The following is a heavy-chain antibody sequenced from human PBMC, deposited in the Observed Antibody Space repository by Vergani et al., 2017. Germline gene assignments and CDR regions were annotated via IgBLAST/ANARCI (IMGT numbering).Heavy chain of an antibody. CDR3: ASDGQTCQLPQGGIGFGP. J-gene: IGHJ5*02. V-gene: IGHV1-18*01. D-gene: IGHD2-2*01. Sequence: QVQLVQSGAEVKKPGASVKVSCKASGYTFTSYGISWVRQAPGQGLEWMGWISAYNGNTNYAQKLQGRVTMTTDTSTSTAYMELRSLRSDDTAVYYCASDGQTCQLPQGGIGFGPWGQGTLVTVSS. CDR2: ISAYNGNT. CDR1: GYTFTSYG.